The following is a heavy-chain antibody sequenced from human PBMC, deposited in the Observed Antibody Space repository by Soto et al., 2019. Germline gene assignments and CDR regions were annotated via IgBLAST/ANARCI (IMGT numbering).Heavy chain of an antibody. D-gene: IGHD5-12*01. V-gene: IGHV4-39*01. Sequence: PSETLSLTCTVSVGSISSSSYYWGWIRQPPGKGLEWIGSIYYSGSTYYNPSLKSRVTISVDTSKNQFSLKLSPVAAADTAVYYCARRDQRLYSGYDLRVGSVDYWGQGPLVTVSS. CDR2: IYYSGST. J-gene: IGHJ4*02. CDR1: VGSISSSSYY. CDR3: ARRDQRLYSGYDLRVGSVDY.